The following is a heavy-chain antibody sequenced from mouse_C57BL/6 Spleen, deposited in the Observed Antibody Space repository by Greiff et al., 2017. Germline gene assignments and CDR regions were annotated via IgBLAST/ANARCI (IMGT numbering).Heavy chain of an antibody. Sequence: EVKLVESGGDLVKPGGSLKLSCAASGFTFSSYGMSWVRQTPDKRLEWVATISSGGSYTYYPDSVKGRFTISRDNAKNTLYLQLSSLKSEDTAMYYCAREGDYGYFDYWGQGTTLTVSS. D-gene: IGHD2-4*01. J-gene: IGHJ2*01. V-gene: IGHV5-6*01. CDR1: GFTFSSYG. CDR2: ISSGGSYT. CDR3: AREGDYGYFDY.